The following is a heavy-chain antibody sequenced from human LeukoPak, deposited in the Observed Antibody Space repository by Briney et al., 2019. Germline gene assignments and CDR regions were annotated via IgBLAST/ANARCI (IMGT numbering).Heavy chain of an antibody. CDR1: GYSFSSYG. CDR2: ISGNNGNT. J-gene: IGHJ4*02. Sequence: ASVKVSCKASGYSFSSYGISWVRQPPGQGLEWMTLISGNNGNTDFAKNFQGRVTMTTDTSTTTVYMELRSLKSDDTAVYFCARGGRDSSSWFFDYWGQGTLVTVSS. D-gene: IGHD6-13*01. V-gene: IGHV1-18*01. CDR3: ARGGRDSSSWFFDY.